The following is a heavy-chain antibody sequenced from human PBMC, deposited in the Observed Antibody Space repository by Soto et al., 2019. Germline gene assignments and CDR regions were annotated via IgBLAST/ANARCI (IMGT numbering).Heavy chain of an antibody. Sequence: SVKVSCKASGGTFSSYAISWVRQAPGQGLEWMGGIIPIFGTANYAQKFQGRVTITADESTSTAYMELSSLRSEDTAVYYCARSLLGGTSSWFDPWGQGTLVTVSS. CDR1: GGTFSSYA. V-gene: IGHV1-69*13. CDR3: ARSLLGGTSSWFDP. CDR2: IIPIFGTA. J-gene: IGHJ5*02. D-gene: IGHD1-26*01.